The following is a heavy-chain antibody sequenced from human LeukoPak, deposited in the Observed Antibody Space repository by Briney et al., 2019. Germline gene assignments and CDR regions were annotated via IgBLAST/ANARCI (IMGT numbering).Heavy chain of an antibody. CDR1: GFTFSNAW. CDR3: TTSTTVTTGDY. D-gene: IGHD4-17*01. CDR2: IKSKTDGGTT. J-gene: IGHJ4*02. Sequence: GGSLRLSCAASGFTFSNAWMSWVRQAPGKGLEWVGRIKSKTDGGTTDYAAPVKGRFTISRADSKNTLYLQMNSLKTEDTAVYYCTTSTTVTTGDYWGQGTLVTVSS. V-gene: IGHV3-15*01.